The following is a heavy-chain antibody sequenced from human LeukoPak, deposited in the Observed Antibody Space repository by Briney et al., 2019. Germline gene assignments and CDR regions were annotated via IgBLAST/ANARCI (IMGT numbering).Heavy chain of an antibody. CDR3: ARDEY. J-gene: IGHJ3*01. V-gene: IGHV3-7*05. CDR2: IKEDGSEK. D-gene: IGHD2/OR15-2a*01. Sequence: GGSLRLSCAASGFTFRSSWMSWVRQAPGKGLEWVANIKEDGSEKYYVDSVKGRFTISRDNAKNSLYLQMNSLRAEDTAIYYCARDEYWDHGTMVTVSS. CDR1: GFTFRSSW.